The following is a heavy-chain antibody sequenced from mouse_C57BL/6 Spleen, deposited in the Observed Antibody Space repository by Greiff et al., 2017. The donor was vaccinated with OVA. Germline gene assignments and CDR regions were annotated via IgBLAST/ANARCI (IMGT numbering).Heavy chain of an antibody. CDR1: GFTFSDYG. CDR3: ARLLPYYAMDY. V-gene: IGHV5-17*01. D-gene: IGHD2-1*01. J-gene: IGHJ4*01. Sequence: EVKLVESGGGLVKPGGSLKLSCAASGFTFSDYGMHWVRQAPEKGLEWVAYISSGSSTIYYADTVKGRFTISRDNAKNTLFLQMTSLRSEDTAMYYCARLLPYYAMDYWGQGTSVTVSS. CDR2: ISSGSSTI.